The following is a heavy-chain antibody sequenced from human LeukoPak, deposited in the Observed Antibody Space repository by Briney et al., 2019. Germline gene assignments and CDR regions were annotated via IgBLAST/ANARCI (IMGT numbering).Heavy chain of an antibody. D-gene: IGHD3-10*01. CDR1: GFTFSSYA. CDR3: AKRPRGNYLDPFDY. Sequence: GGSLRLSCEASGFTFSSYAMSWVRQAPGKGLEWVSGISGSGGSTYYADSVKGRFTISRDNSKNRLYLQMNSLRAEDTAVYYCAKRPRGNYLDPFDYWGQGTLVTVSS. CDR2: ISGSGGST. V-gene: IGHV3-23*01. J-gene: IGHJ4*02.